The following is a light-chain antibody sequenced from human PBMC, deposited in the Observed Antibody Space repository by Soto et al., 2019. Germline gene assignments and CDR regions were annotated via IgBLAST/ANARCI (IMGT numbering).Light chain of an antibody. CDR1: SIDVGGYNY. V-gene: IGLV2-8*01. CDR3: SSYAGSNNVV. CDR2: EVS. Sequence: QSALTQPPSASGSPGQSVTISCTGTSIDVGGYNYVSWYQQHPGKAPKLMIYEVSKRPSGVPDRFSGSKSGNTASLTVSGLQAEDDADYYCSSYAGSNNVVFGGGTKVNVL. J-gene: IGLJ2*01.